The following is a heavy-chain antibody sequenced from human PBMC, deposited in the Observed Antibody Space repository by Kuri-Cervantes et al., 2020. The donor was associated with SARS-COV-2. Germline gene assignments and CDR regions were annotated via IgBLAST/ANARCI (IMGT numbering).Heavy chain of an antibody. V-gene: IGHV4-4*07. CDR2: IHPSGST. J-gene: IGHJ4*02. CDR1: GDSFSDSY. D-gene: IGHD3-22*01. CDR3: AKDRYFDGRGGYYELGY. Sequence: SETLSLTCVVSGDSFSDSYRSWIRQPAGKGLEWIGRIHPSGSTNYNSSPESRVTMSIDTSKKQFSLNLSAVTAADTAVCYCAKDRYFDGRGGYYELGYWGQGVLVTVSS.